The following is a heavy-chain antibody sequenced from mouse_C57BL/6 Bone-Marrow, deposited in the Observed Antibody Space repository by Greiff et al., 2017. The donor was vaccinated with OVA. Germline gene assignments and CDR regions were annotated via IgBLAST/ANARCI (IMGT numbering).Heavy chain of an antibody. V-gene: IGHV1-42*01. D-gene: IGHD2-3*01. J-gene: IGHJ4*01. CDR2: INPSTGGT. Sequence: EVQLQQPGPELVKPGASVKISCKASGYSFTGYCMNWVKQSPEKSLEWIGEINPSTGGTTYNQKFKAKATLTVDNSSSTAYMQLKSLTSEDSAIYYGARVGLYDPPYYYAMVNWGQGTAVTVSS. CDR3: ARVGLYDPPYYYAMVN. CDR1: GYSFTGYC.